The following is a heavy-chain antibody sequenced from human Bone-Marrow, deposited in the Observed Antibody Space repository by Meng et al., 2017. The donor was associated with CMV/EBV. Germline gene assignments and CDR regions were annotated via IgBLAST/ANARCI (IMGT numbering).Heavy chain of an antibody. J-gene: IGHJ4*02. CDR3: ARHYCSGATCHGGY. Sequence: GESLKISCAASGFTFDDYGMSWVRQAPGKGLEWVSGINWNGGSTGYADSVKGRFTISRDNAKNSLYLQMNSLRAEDTALYYCARHYCSGATCHGGYWGQGTLVTVSS. CDR2: INWNGGST. V-gene: IGHV3-20*04. D-gene: IGHD2-15*01. CDR1: GFTFDDYG.